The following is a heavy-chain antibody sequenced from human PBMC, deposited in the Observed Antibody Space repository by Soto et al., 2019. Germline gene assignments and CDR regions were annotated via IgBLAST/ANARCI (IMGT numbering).Heavy chain of an antibody. CDR1: GGSISSSSYY. CDR2: IYYSGST. V-gene: IGHV4-39*01. J-gene: IGHJ4*02. Sequence: SETLSLTCTVSGGSISSSSYYWGWIRQPPGKGLEWIGSIYYSGSTYYNPSLKSRVTISVDTSKNQFSLKLSSVTAADTAVYYCASGFYCSGGSCYRPFDYWGQGTLVTVS. D-gene: IGHD2-15*01. CDR3: ASGFYCSGGSCYRPFDY.